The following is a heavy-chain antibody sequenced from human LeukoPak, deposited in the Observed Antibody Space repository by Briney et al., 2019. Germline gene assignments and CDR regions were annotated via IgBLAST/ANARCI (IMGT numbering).Heavy chain of an antibody. Sequence: PGGSLRLSCAVSGFTFSSYWMIWVRQTPGKGLEWVANINRDGRERHYVDSVEGRFTISRDNAKNSLYLQMSSLRVEDTAVYYCARGTPPKFSDSKSYYDAFDVWGQGTMVTVSS. V-gene: IGHV3-7*01. CDR1: GFTFSSYW. D-gene: IGHD3-22*01. CDR2: INRDGRER. J-gene: IGHJ3*01. CDR3: ARGTPPKFSDSKSYYDAFDV.